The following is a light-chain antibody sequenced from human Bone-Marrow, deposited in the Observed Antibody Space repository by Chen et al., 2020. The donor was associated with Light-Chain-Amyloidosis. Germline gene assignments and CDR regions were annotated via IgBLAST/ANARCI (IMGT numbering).Light chain of an antibody. Sequence: SYVLTQPSSVSVAPGQTATLACGGNNIGSTSVHWYQQTPGQPPLLVVYDDSDRPSGIPERLSGSNSGNTATLTISRGEAGDEADYYCQVWDRSSDRPVFGGGTKLTVL. CDR2: DDS. CDR1: NIGSTS. CDR3: QVWDRSSDRPV. V-gene: IGLV3-21*02. J-gene: IGLJ3*02.